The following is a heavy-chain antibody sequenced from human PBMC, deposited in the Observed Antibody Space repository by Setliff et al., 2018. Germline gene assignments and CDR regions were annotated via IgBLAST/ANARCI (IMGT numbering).Heavy chain of an antibody. CDR1: GFTFSDYC. D-gene: IGHD3-16*02. Sequence: GGSLRLSCATSGFTFSDYCMSWIRQTPGKGLEWVAVRYHDGGNKYYADSVKGRFPISRDNSKNTLYLQMRSLRSEDTAVYYCVKASTDLSMAYFDLWGQGTLVTAPQ. CDR3: VKASTDLSMAYFDL. V-gene: IGHV3-33*03. J-gene: IGHJ4*02. CDR2: RYHDGGNK.